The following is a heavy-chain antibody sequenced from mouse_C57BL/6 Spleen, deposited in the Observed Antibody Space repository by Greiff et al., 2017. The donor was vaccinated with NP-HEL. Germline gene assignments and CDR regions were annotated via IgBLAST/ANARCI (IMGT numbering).Heavy chain of an antibody. V-gene: IGHV1-26*01. CDR3: ARSDYYGSSYWYFDV. Sequence: EVQLQQSGPELVKPGASVKISCKASGYTFTDYYMNWVKQSHGKSLEWIGDINPNNGGTSYIQKFKGKATLTVDKSSSTAYMELRSLTSEDSAVYYCARSDYYGSSYWYFDVWGTGTTVTVSS. J-gene: IGHJ1*03. CDR1: GYTFTDYY. D-gene: IGHD1-1*01. CDR2: INPNNGGT.